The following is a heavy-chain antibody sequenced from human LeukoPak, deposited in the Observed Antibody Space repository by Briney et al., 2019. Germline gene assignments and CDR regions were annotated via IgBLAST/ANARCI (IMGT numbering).Heavy chain of an antibody. V-gene: IGHV3-30-3*01. CDR1: GFTFSSYA. D-gene: IGHD2-8*01. J-gene: IGHJ5*02. Sequence: GGSLRLSCAASGFTFSSYAMHWVRQTPGKGLEWVAVISYDGSNKYYADSVKGRYTISRDNSKNTLYLQMNSLRAEDTAVYYCARHRDLMDWFDPWSQGSLVTVSS. CDR3: ARHRDLMDWFDP. CDR2: ISYDGSNK.